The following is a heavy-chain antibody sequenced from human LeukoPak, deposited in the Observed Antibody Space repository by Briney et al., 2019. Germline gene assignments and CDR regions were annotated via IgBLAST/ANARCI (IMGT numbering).Heavy chain of an antibody. Sequence: SETLSLTCTVSGGSISSYYWSWIRQPPGKGLEWIGNIFYSGSTNYNPSLKSRVTISVDTAKNQSSLKLSSVTAADTAVYYCARQGGLYFSIWGQRTMVTVSS. V-gene: IGHV4-59*08. CDR1: GGSISSYY. D-gene: IGHD2-2*02. CDR3: ARQGGLYFSI. J-gene: IGHJ3*02. CDR2: IFYSGST.